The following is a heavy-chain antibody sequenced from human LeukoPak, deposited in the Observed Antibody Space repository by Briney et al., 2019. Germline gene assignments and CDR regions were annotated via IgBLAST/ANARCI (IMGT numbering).Heavy chain of an antibody. D-gene: IGHD3-3*01. Sequence: ASVKVSCKASGYTFTAYYVHWVRQAPGQGLEWMGRINPNIGGTNYAQKFQGRVTMTRDTSISTAYMELSRLRSDDTAVYYCARGSDDFWSGYSPSYWGQGTLVTVSS. J-gene: IGHJ4*02. V-gene: IGHV1-2*06. CDR2: INPNIGGT. CDR3: ARGSDDFWSGYSPSY. CDR1: GYTFTAYY.